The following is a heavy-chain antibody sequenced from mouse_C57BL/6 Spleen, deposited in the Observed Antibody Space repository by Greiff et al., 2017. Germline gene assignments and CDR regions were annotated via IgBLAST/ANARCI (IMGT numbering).Heavy chain of an antibody. V-gene: IGHV5-6*01. CDR2: ISSGGSYT. CDR3: ARRDYDVHYYAMDY. J-gene: IGHJ4*01. Sequence: EVQLVESGGDLVKPGGSLKLSCAASGFTFSSYGMSWVRQTPDKRLEWVATISSGGSYTYYPDSVKGRFTISRDNAKNTLYLQMSSLKSEDTAMYYCARRDYDVHYYAMDYWGQGTSVTVSS. D-gene: IGHD2-4*01. CDR1: GFTFSSYG.